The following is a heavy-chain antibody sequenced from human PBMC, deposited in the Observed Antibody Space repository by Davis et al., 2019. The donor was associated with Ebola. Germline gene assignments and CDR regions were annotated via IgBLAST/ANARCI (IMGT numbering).Heavy chain of an antibody. CDR1: GFTFSSYW. Sequence: GESLKISCAASGFTFSSYWMHWVRQAPGKGLVWVSRINSDGSSTSYADSVKGRFTISRDNAKNTLYLQMNSLRAEDTAVYYCAGDLKYSSSSARYWGQGTLVTVSS. J-gene: IGHJ4*02. CDR3: AGDLKYSSSSARY. D-gene: IGHD6-6*01. V-gene: IGHV3-74*01. CDR2: INSDGSST.